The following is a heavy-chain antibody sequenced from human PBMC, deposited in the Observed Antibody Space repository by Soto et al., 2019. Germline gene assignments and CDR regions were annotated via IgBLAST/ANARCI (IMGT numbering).Heavy chain of an antibody. Sequence: GGSLRLSCAASGFTFSSYGMHWVRQAPGKGLEWVAVIWYDGSNKYYADSVKGRFTISRDNSKNTLYLQMNSLRAEDTAVYYCARDSSYYDSSGYLGAFDIWGQGTMVTVSS. V-gene: IGHV3-33*01. CDR1: GFTFSSYG. CDR3: ARDSSYYDSSGYLGAFDI. CDR2: IWYDGSNK. D-gene: IGHD3-22*01. J-gene: IGHJ3*02.